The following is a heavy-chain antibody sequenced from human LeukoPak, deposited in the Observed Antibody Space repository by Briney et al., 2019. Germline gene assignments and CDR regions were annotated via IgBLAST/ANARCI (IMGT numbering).Heavy chain of an antibody. V-gene: IGHV3-21*01. J-gene: IGHJ3*02. Sequence: NPGGSLRLSCAASGFTFSSYSMNWVRQAPGKGLEWVSSISSSSSYIYYADSVKGRFTISRDNAKNSLFLQMNSLRAEDTAIYYCARHKRGYYSPFDIWGQGTMVTVSS. CDR2: ISSSSSYI. D-gene: IGHD3-10*01. CDR3: ARHKRGYYSPFDI. CDR1: GFTFSSYS.